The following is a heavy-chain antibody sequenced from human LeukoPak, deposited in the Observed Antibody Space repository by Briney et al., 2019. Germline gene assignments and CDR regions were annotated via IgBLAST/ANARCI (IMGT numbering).Heavy chain of an antibody. J-gene: IGHJ4*02. V-gene: IGHV1-18*04. Sequence: GASVKVSCKASGYTFTGYYMHWVRQSPGQGLEWMGWISAYNGNTNYAQKLQGRVTMTTDTSTSTAYMELRSLRSDDTAVYYCARDLLDIVATIGAYYFDYWGQGALVTVSS. CDR3: ARDLLDIVATIGAYYFDY. CDR2: ISAYNGNT. D-gene: IGHD5-12*01. CDR1: GYTFTGYY.